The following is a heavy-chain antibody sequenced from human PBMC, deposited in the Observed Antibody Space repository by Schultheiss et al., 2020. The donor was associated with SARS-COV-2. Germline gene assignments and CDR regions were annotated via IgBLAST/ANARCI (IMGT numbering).Heavy chain of an antibody. CDR2: ISHDDSHE. CDR1: GFTFSSYA. D-gene: IGHD4-17*01. Sequence: GGSLRLSCAASGFTFSSYAMSWVRQAPGKGLEWVAVISHDDSHEYYADSVKGRFTISRDNSKNTLYLQMNSLRAEDTAVYYCAKDFGDPEDYWGQGTLVTVSS. V-gene: IGHV3-23*03. CDR3: AKDFGDPEDY. J-gene: IGHJ4*02.